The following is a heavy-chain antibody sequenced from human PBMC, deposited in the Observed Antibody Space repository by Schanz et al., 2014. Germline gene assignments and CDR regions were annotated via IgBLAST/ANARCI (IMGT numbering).Heavy chain of an antibody. CDR3: ARGGPAYYFDD. V-gene: IGHV3-64*04. J-gene: IGHJ4*02. CDR2: ISHDGYST. Sequence: VQLVESGGGLVQPGGSLRLSCSASGFTFSIYAMHWVRQAPGKGLEYVSAISHDGYSTYYAESVKGRFTISRDNSKNTVYIQMNSLRAEDTAVYYCARGGPAYYFDDWGQGTLXAVSS. CDR1: GFTFSIYA.